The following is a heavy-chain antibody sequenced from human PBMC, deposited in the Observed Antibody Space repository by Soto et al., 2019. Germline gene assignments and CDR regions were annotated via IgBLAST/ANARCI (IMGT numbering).Heavy chain of an antibody. D-gene: IGHD2-15*01. Sequence: GGSLRLSCAASGFTFSSYAMHWVRQAPGKGLEWVAVISYDGSNKYYADSVKGRFTISRDNSKNTLYLQMNSLRAEDTAVYYCARDGRGYCSGGSCYGIDYWGQGTLVTVSS. CDR3: ARDGRGYCSGGSCYGIDY. CDR2: ISYDGSNK. J-gene: IGHJ4*02. CDR1: GFTFSSYA. V-gene: IGHV3-30*04.